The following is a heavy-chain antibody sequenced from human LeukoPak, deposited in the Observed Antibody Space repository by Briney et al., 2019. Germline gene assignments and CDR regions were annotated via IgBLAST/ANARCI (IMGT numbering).Heavy chain of an antibody. J-gene: IGHJ3*02. D-gene: IGHD2-21*02. V-gene: IGHV1-8*03. CDR1: GYTFTSYD. CDR2: VNPNSGNT. CDR3: ARDPHPCGGDCYTNGAFDI. Sequence: ASVKVSCEASGYTFTSYDINWVRQATGQGLEWMGYVNPNSGNTGYAQNFQGRVTITRTTSISTAYMEVSGLRSDDTAVYYCARDPHPCGGDCYTNGAFDIWGQGTLVTVSS.